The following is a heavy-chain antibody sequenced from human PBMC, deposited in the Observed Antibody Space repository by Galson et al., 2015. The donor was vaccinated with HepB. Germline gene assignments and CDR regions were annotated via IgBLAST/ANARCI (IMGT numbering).Heavy chain of an antibody. Sequence: SLRLSCAASGFTFSSYAMSWVRQAPGKGLEWVSAISGSGGGTYYADSVKGRFTISRDNSKNTRYLQMNSLRAEDTAVYYCARGGYYFDYWGQGTLVTVSS. D-gene: IGHD3-16*01. CDR1: GFTFSSYA. J-gene: IGHJ4*02. CDR3: ARGGYYFDY. CDR2: ISGSGGGT. V-gene: IGHV3-23*01.